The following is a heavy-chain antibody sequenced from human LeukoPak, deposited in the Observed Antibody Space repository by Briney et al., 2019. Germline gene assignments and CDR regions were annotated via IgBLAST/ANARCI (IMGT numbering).Heavy chain of an antibody. CDR3: ALANWGSPIDY. D-gene: IGHD7-27*01. J-gene: IGHJ4*02. V-gene: IGHV3-74*01. CDR2: INSDGSNT. Sequence: AGGSLRLSCSASGFTFSRYWMHWVRQAPGKGLVWVSRINSDGSNTSSADSVKGRFTISRDNAKNTLYLQMNSLRAEDTAVYYCALANWGSPIDYWGQGTLVTVSS. CDR1: GFTFSRYW.